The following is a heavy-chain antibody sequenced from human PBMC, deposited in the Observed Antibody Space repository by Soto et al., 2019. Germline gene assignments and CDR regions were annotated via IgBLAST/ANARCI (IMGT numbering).Heavy chain of an antibody. CDR1: GYTFSGNY. V-gene: IGHV1-2*02. CDR3: AKDGEDCTGGTCAYFFEY. Sequence: QVRLQQSGTEVKKPGASVKVSCKASGYTFSGNYLHWIRQAPGQGLEWMGWINPQTGGTHVAQKFQGRVTLTGDTSISTAYMEVTSLTSDDTAVYYCAKDGEDCTGGTCAYFFEYWGQGALVTVS. J-gene: IGHJ4*02. CDR2: INPQTGGT. D-gene: IGHD2-8*02.